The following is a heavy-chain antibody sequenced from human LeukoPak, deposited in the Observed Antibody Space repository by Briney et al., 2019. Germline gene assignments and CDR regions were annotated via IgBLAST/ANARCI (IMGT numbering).Heavy chain of an antibody. CDR1: GYSFSTHW. D-gene: IGHD4-17*01. CDR2: IYPGHSDT. CDR3: ARQEDHGDYVY. V-gene: IGHV5-51*01. J-gene: IGHJ4*02. Sequence: GESLKISFKGSGYSFSTHWIGWVRQMPGKGLEWMGIIYPGHSDTRYSPSFQGQVTISADKSINTAYLQWSSLKASDTAMYYCARQEDHGDYVYWGQGTLVTVSS.